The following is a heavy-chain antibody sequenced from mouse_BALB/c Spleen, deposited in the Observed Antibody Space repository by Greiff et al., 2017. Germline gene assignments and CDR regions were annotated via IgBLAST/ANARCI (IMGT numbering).Heavy chain of an antibody. J-gene: IGHJ2*01. V-gene: IGHV1S22*01. D-gene: IGHD1-1*01. CDR2: IYPGSGST. CDR1: GYTFTSYW. Sequence: LQQPGSELVRPGASVKLSCKASGYTFTSYWMHWVKQRPGQGLEWIGNIYPGSGSTNYDEKFKSKATLTVDTSSSTAYMQLSSLTSEDSAVYYCTRGMGFIFDYWGQGTTLTVSS. CDR3: TRGMGFIFDY.